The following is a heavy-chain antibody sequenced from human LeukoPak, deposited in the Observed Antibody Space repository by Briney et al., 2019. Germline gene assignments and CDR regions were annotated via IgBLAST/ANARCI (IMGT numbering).Heavy chain of an antibody. CDR2: MSGGGGDI. CDR1: GFTFSDYY. V-gene: IGHV3-11*01. CDR3: AKDIVEAGLFFDY. J-gene: IGHJ4*02. D-gene: IGHD3-16*02. Sequence: GGSLRLSCAASGFTFSDYYMGWIRQAPGKGLEGVSYMSGGGGDIFYADSVKGRFTISRDNAKNSLHLQMNSLRAEDTAVYYCAKDIVEAGLFFDYWGQGTLVTVSS.